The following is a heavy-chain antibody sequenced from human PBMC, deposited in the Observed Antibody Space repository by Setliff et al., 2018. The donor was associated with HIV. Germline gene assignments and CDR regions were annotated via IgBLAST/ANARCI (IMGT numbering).Heavy chain of an antibody. J-gene: IGHJ4*01. CDR1: GFNVGTNY. Sequence: GGSLRLSCVVSGFNVGTNYMSRVRQAPGKGLEWVSIMYSGAGIYYADSVKGRFTISRDNAKNSLYLQMNSLRAEDTAVYYCARVYDSSGYSLSIPGYWGQGTLVTVSS. D-gene: IGHD3-22*01. V-gene: IGHV3-53*01. CDR3: ARVYDSSGYSLSIPGY. CDR2: MYSGAGI.